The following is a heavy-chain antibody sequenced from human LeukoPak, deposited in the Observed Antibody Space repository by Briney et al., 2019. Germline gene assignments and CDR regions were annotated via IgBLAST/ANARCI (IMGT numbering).Heavy chain of an antibody. CDR3: ASLPGTHLDWFDP. Sequence: ASVKVSCKASGGTFSSYAISWVRQAPGQGLEWMGGIIPIFGTANYAQKFQGRVTITADESTSTAYMELSSLRSEDTAVYYCASLPGTHLDWFDPWGQGTLVTVSS. CDR1: GGTFSSYA. J-gene: IGHJ5*02. CDR2: IIPIFGTA. V-gene: IGHV1-69*13. D-gene: IGHD3-10*01.